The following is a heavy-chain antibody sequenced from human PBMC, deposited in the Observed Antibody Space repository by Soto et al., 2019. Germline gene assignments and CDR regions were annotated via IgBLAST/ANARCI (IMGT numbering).Heavy chain of an antibody. J-gene: IGHJ3*02. CDR1: GGSISSADYY. V-gene: IGHV4-30-4*01. CDR3: ARAATGWGNAFDI. Sequence: SETLSLTYIVSGGSISSADYYWSWVRQPPGKGLEWIGYIYYSGSTYYNPSLKSRLTISVDTSKNQFSLKPSSVTAADTAVYYCARAATGWGNAFDIWGQGTMVTVSS. CDR2: IYYSGST. D-gene: IGHD2-15*01.